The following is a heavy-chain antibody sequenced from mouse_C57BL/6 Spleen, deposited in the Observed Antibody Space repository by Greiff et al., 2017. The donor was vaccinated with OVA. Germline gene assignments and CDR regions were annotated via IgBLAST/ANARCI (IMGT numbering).Heavy chain of an antibody. D-gene: IGHD1-1*01. CDR1: GYTFTSYW. CDR2: IHPSDSDT. CDR3: AIALFITPVVAAY. Sequence: QVQLQQPGAELVKPGASVKVSCKASGYTFTSYWMHWVKQRPGQGLEWIGRIHPSDSDTPYNQKFKGKATLTVDKSSSTASMQLSSLTSADSEVSYCAIALFITPVVAAYWGQGTTLTVSS. J-gene: IGHJ2*01. V-gene: IGHV1-74*01.